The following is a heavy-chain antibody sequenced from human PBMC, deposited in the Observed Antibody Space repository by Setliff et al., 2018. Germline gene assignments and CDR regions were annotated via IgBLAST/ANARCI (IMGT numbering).Heavy chain of an antibody. CDR1: GFTFSTYA. CDR3: ARSGGIGNYNWDV. Sequence: GGSLRLSCAASGFTFSTYALSWVRQAPGKGPEWVSTITGNGNSLYYADSVKGRFIVSRDNSKNTMYLQLRSLRADDTAIYYCARSGGIGNYNWDVWGKGTTVTVSS. V-gene: IGHV3-23*01. J-gene: IGHJ6*03. CDR2: ITGNGNSL. D-gene: IGHD3-16*01.